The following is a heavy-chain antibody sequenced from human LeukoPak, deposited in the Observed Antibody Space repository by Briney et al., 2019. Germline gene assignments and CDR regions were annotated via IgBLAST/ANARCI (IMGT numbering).Heavy chain of an antibody. D-gene: IGHD2-15*01. CDR3: ARDHDPEYCSGGSCYNGMDV. Sequence: SVKVSCKASGGTFSSYTISWVRQAPRQGLERMGRIIPILGIANYAQKFQGRVTITADKSTSTAYMELSSLRSEDTAVYYCARDHDPEYCSGGSCYNGMDVWGQGTTVTVSS. CDR1: GGTFSSYT. J-gene: IGHJ6*02. V-gene: IGHV1-69*04. CDR2: IIPILGIA.